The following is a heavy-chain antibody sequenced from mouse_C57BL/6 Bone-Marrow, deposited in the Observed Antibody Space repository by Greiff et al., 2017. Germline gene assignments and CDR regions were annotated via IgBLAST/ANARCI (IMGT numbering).Heavy chain of an antibody. CDR3: ARFPLLFSWYAMDY. D-gene: IGHD2-1*01. CDR2: IYPGDGDT. CDR1: GYAFSSYW. V-gene: IGHV1-80*01. Sequence: QVQLQQSGAELVKPGASVKISCKASGYAFSSYWMHWVKQRPGKGLEWIGQIYPGDGDTNYNGKFKGKATLTADKSSSTAYMRLSSLTSEDSAVYCCARFPLLFSWYAMDYWGQGTSVTVSS. J-gene: IGHJ4*01.